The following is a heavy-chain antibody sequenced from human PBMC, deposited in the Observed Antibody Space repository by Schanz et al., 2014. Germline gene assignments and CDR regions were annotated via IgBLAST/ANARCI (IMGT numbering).Heavy chain of an antibody. J-gene: IGHJ3*02. CDR1: EFTFSSYA. CDR3: AKGRFGELSAFDI. V-gene: IGHV3-23*04. D-gene: IGHD3-10*01. Sequence: EVQLVESGGGLVKPGGSLRLSCAASEFTFSSYAMSWVRQAPGKGLEWVSAISGSGGSTYYADSVKGRFTISRDNSKNTLYLQMNSLRAEDTAVYYCAKGRFGELSAFDIWGQGTMVTVSS. CDR2: ISGSGGST.